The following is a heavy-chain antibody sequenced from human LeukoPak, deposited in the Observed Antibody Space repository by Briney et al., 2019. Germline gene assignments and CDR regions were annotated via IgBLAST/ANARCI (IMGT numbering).Heavy chain of an antibody. CDR3: ARGKPLDY. CDR1: GFTFSSHN. CDR2: ISGGSAYI. Sequence: GGSLRLSCAASGFTFSSHNMNWFRQAPGKGLEWVSSISGGSAYIYFADSVKGRFTISRDNAMNSLYLQMNSLRAEDTGVYHCARGKPLDYWGQGTLVTVSS. J-gene: IGHJ4*02. V-gene: IGHV3-21*01.